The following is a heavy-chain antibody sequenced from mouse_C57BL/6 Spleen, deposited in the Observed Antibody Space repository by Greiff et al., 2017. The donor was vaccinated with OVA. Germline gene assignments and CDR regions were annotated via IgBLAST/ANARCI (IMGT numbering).Heavy chain of an antibody. Sequence: QVQLQQSGAELVKPGASVKISCKASGYAFSSYWMNWVKQRPGKGLEWIGQIYPGDGDTNYNGKFKGKATLTADKSSSTAYMQLSSLTSEDSAVYFCARPSTVVEGDFDYWGQGTTLTVSS. D-gene: IGHD1-1*01. V-gene: IGHV1-80*01. J-gene: IGHJ2*01. CDR2: IYPGDGDT. CDR3: ARPSTVVEGDFDY. CDR1: GYAFSSYW.